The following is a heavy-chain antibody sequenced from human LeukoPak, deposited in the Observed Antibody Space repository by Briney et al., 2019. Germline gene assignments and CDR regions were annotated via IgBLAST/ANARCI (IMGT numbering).Heavy chain of an antibody. CDR1: GFTFSSYE. J-gene: IGHJ6*03. D-gene: IGHD5-18*01. Sequence: GGSLRLSCAASGFTFSSYEMNWVRQAPGKGLEWVSYISSSGSTIYYADSVKGRFTISRDNANNSLYLQMNSLRAEDTAVYYCARPTAPHFYYYMDVWGKGTTVTVSS. CDR2: ISSSGSTI. V-gene: IGHV3-48*03. CDR3: ARPTAPHFYYYMDV.